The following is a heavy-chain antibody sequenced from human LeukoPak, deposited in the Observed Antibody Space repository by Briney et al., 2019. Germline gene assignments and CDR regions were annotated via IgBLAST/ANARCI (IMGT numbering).Heavy chain of an antibody. V-gene: IGHV3-23*01. CDR2: VTGSGGGT. CDR3: AKGAASALVDWFDP. D-gene: IGHD4/OR15-4a*01. Sequence: GGSLRLSCAASGFIISNYAMMWVRQAPGKGLEWVSSVTGSGGGTFYADSVKGRFTISRDNSQNTLYLQMNSLGAEDTAVYYCAKGAASALVDWFDPWGQGTLVTVSS. CDR1: GFIISNYA. J-gene: IGHJ5*02.